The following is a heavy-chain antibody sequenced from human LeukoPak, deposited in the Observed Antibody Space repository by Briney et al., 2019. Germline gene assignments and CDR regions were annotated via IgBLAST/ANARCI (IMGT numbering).Heavy chain of an antibody. V-gene: IGHV1-18*01. CDR1: GYTFTSYG. Sequence: ASVKVSCKASGYTFTSYGISWVRQAPGQGVEWMGWISAYNGNTNYAQKLQGRVTMTTDTSTSTAYMELRSLRSDDTAVYYCARGITALQYSSSSFDYWGQGTLVTVPS. CDR3: ARGITALQYSSSSFDY. J-gene: IGHJ4*02. D-gene: IGHD6-6*01. CDR2: ISAYNGNT.